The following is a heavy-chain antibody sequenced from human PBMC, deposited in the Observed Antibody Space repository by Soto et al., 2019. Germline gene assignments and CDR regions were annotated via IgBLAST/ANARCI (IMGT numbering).Heavy chain of an antibody. CDR1: GFTFNNYA. Sequence: PGGSLRLSCAASGFTFNNYAMSWVRQAPGKGLEWVSGLSGRGGSTYYADSAKGRFTISRDNSKNTLYLQMNSLRADDTAVYYCAKDLQYDSSGAATWFDYWGQGTLVTVSS. D-gene: IGHD3-22*01. V-gene: IGHV3-23*01. J-gene: IGHJ4*02. CDR2: LSGRGGST. CDR3: AKDLQYDSSGAATWFDY.